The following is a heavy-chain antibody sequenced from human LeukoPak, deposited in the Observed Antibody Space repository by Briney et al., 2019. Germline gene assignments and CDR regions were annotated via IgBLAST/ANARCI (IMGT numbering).Heavy chain of an antibody. CDR1: GFTVSSNY. D-gene: IGHD5-12*01. V-gene: IGHV3-53*01. CDR3: AREEVSLVATITGYYYYYYMDV. J-gene: IGHJ6*03. Sequence: GGSLRLSCAASGFTVSSNYMSWVRQAPGKGLEWVSVIYSGGSTYYADSVKGRFTISRDNSKNTLYPQMNSLRAEDTAVYYCAREEVSLVATITGYYYYYYMDVWGKGTTVTVSS. CDR2: IYSGGST.